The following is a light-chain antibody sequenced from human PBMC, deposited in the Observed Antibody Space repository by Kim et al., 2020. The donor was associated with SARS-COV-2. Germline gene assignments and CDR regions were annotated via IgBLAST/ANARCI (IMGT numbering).Light chain of an antibody. J-gene: IGLJ2*01. CDR1: ALAKKY. CDR3: YSAADNNLRV. V-gene: IGLV3-27*01. CDR2: KDS. Sequence: SYELTQPSSVSVSPGQTAWITCSGDALAKKYVRWFQQKPSQAPVVVIYKDSERPSGIPERFSGSSSGTTVTLTISGAQVEDEADYYCYSAADNNLRVFGGGTKLTVL.